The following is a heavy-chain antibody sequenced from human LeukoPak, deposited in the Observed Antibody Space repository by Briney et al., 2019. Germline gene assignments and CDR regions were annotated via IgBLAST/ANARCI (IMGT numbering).Heavy chain of an antibody. CDR1: GFIFSNYE. CDR2: ISIRVSTL. CDR3: ARGGELLDS. J-gene: IGHJ4*02. Sequence: PGGSLRLSCAASGFIFSNYEMNWVRQAPGKGLEGVSYISIRVSTLYYADSVRGRFTVSRDNAKNSLYLQMNSLRAEDTAIYYWARGGELLDSWGQGTLVTVSS. D-gene: IGHD1-26*01. V-gene: IGHV3-48*03.